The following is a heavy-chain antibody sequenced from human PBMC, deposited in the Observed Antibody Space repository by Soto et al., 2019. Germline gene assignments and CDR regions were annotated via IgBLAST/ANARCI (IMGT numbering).Heavy chain of an antibody. CDR1: GTSISSYY. CDR2: TYFRSKWYN. J-gene: IGHJ5*02. D-gene: IGHD5-12*01. CDR3: AKGDNLGPKTGYAFDP. V-gene: IGHV6-1*01. Sequence: PSETLSLTCTVSGTSISSYYWNWIRQSPSRGLEWLGRTYFRSKWYNDYAVSVKSRIIINPDTSNNQFSLQLNSVTPEDTAVYFCAKGDNLGPKTGYAFDPWGQGIMVTVS.